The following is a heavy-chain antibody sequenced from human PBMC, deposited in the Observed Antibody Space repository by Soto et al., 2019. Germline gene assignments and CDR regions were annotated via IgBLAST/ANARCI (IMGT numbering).Heavy chain of an antibody. CDR1: GYSFTTYW. CDR3: ARRRGYLGGMDV. V-gene: IGHV5-10-1*03. CDR2: IDPSDSYT. D-gene: IGHD5-12*01. Sequence: EVQLVQSGAEVKKPGESLRISCKGSGYSFTTYWISWVRQMPGKGLEWMGRIDPSDSYTNYIPSFEGHVTISADKSINTASLQWISLKASDTAIYYCARRRGYLGGMDVWGQGTTVTVSS. J-gene: IGHJ6*02.